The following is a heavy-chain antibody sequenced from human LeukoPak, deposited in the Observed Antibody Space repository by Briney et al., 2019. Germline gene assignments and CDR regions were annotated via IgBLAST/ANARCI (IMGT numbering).Heavy chain of an antibody. CDR2: IKQDGSER. CDR3: VFSSYGPYLYGINI. Sequence: PGRSLRLSCAASGFTFSSYWMSWVRQAPGKGLEWVANIKQDGSERYYVDSVKGRFTISRDNAKNSVYLQMNSLRAEDTAFYHCVFSSYGPYLYGINIWGHGTMVTVSS. CDR1: GFTFSSYW. J-gene: IGHJ3*02. V-gene: IGHV3-7*03. D-gene: IGHD2-8*01.